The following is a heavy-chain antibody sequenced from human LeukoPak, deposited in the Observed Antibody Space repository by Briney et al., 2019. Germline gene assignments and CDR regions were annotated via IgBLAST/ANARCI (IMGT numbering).Heavy chain of an antibody. CDR1: GLTFSSYA. D-gene: IGHD5-24*01. CDR3: ASGPELIDY. Sequence: GGSLRLSCAASGLTFSSYAMHWVRQAPGKGLEWVAVISYDGSNKYYADSVKGRFTISRDNSKNTLYLQMNSLRAEDTAVYYCASGPELIDYWGQGTLVTVSS. J-gene: IGHJ4*02. CDR2: ISYDGSNK. V-gene: IGHV3-30*04.